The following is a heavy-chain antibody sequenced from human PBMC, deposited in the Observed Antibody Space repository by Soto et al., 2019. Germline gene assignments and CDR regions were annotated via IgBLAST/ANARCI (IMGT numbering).Heavy chain of an antibody. V-gene: IGHV1-8*01. CDR2: MNPNTGNS. Sequence: ASVKVSCKASGYTFTSYDIYWVRQATGQGLEWMGWMNPNTGNSGYAQKFQGRVTVTSDTSINTVHMELSGLRSEDTAVYYCARRAETNGWNGFGADKYYFDFWGQGTLVTVSS. CDR3: ARRAETNGWNGFGADKYYFDF. D-gene: IGHD1-1*01. CDR1: GYTFTSYD. J-gene: IGHJ4*02.